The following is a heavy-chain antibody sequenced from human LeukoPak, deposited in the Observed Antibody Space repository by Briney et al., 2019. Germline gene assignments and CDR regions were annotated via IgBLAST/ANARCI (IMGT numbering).Heavy chain of an antibody. D-gene: IGHD3-10*01. Sequence: GASVKVSCKASGYTFTGYYMHWVRQAPGQGLEWMGWINPNSGGTNYAQKFQGRVTMARDTSISTAYMELSSLRSEDTAVYYCARGQLRWFGELSFPNWFDPWGQGTLVTVSS. CDR2: INPNSGGT. V-gene: IGHV1-2*02. J-gene: IGHJ5*02. CDR1: GYTFTGYY. CDR3: ARGQLRWFGELSFPNWFDP.